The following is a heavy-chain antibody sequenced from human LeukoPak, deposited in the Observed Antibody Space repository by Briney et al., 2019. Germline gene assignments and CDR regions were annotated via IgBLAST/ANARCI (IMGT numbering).Heavy chain of an antibody. CDR2: VSYDGSNK. CDR3: AKELDYSSSRPRGFHY. D-gene: IGHD6-13*01. CDR1: GFTFSSYG. Sequence: PGRSLRLSCAASGFTFSSYGMHWVRQAPGKGLEWVAVVSYDGSNKYYADSVKGRFTISRDNSKNTLYLQMNSLRAEDTAVYYCAKELDYSSSRPRGFHYWGQGTLVTVSS. V-gene: IGHV3-30*18. J-gene: IGHJ4*02.